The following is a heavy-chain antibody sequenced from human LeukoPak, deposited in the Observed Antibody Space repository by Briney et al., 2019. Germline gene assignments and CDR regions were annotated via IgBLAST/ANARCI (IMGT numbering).Heavy chain of an antibody. J-gene: IGHJ4*02. CDR3: VSSRARWLYDY. Sequence: PSETLSLTCTVSGGSISSYYWSWIRQPPGKGLEWVGYIYYSGSTNYNPSLKSRVTISVDTSKNQFSLKLSSVTAADTAVYYCVSSRARWLYDYWGQGTLVTVSS. CDR1: GGSISSYY. V-gene: IGHV4-59*01. CDR2: IYYSGST. D-gene: IGHD5-12*01.